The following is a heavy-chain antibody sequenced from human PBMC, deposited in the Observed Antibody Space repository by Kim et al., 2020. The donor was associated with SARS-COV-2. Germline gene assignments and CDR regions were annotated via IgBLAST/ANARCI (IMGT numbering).Heavy chain of an antibody. D-gene: IGHD6-6*01. CDR1: GGSFSGYY. CDR2: INHSGST. J-gene: IGHJ4*02. Sequence: SETLSLTCAVYGGSFSGYYWSWIRQPPGKGLEWIGEINHSGSTNYNPSLKSRVTISVDTSKNQFSLKLSSVTAADTAVYYCARERGIAARRVYFDYWGQG. CDR3: ARERGIAARRVYFDY. V-gene: IGHV4-34*01.